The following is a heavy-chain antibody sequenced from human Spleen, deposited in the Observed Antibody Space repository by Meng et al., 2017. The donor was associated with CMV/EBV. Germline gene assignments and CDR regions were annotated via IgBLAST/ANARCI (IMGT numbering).Heavy chain of an antibody. J-gene: IGHJ3*02. D-gene: IGHD5/OR15-5a*01. CDR3: ARAHSVGDAFDI. V-gene: IGHV4-39*07. Sequence: WVRQPPGKGLEWIGSIYYSGSTYYNPSLKSRVTISVDTSKNQFSLKLSSVTAADTAVYYCARAHSVGDAFDIWGQGTMVTVSS. CDR2: IYYSGST.